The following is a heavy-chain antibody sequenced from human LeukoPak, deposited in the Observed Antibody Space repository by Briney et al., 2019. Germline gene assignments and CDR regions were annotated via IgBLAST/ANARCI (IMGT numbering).Heavy chain of an antibody. CDR2: IIPIFGTA. CDR1: GGTFSSYA. Sequence: GASVTVSCKASGGTFSSYAISWVRQAPGQGLEWMGGIIPIFGTANYAQKFQGRVTITADESTSTAYMELSSLRSEDTAVYYCARGGPYCGGDCYANWFDPWGQGTLVTVSS. CDR3: ARGGPYCGGDCYANWFDP. D-gene: IGHD2-21*02. V-gene: IGHV1-69*13. J-gene: IGHJ5*02.